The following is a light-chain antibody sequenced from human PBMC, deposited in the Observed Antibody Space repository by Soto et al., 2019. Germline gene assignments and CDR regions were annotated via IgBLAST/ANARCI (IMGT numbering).Light chain of an antibody. CDR2: KAS. CDR3: QHYSGYPWT. CDR1: QSISSW. V-gene: IGKV1-5*03. J-gene: IGKJ1*01. Sequence: DIQMTQSPSTLSASVGDRVTITCRASQSISSWLAWYQQKPGKAPKLLIYKASNLETGVPSRFSGSGSVTEFTLTISSLQPDDFATYYCQHYSGYPWTFGQGTKVEIK.